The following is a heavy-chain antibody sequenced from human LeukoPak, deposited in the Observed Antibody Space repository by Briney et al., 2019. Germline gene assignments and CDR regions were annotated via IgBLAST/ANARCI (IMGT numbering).Heavy chain of an antibody. J-gene: IGHJ4*02. CDR2: ISGSGGRT. CDR1: GITLSNYG. Sequence: VGSLRLSCAVSGITLSNYGMSWVRQAPGKGLEWVAGISGSGGRTSYADSVKGRFTVSRDNPKNTLYLQMNSLRAEDTAVYFCAKRGVVIRVILVGFHKEANYFDSWGQGALVTVSS. D-gene: IGHD3-22*01. V-gene: IGHV3-23*01. CDR3: AKRGVVIRVILVGFHKEANYFDS.